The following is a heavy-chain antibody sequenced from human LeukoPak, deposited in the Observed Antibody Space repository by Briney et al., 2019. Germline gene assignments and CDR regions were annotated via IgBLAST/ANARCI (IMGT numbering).Heavy chain of an antibody. CDR2: ISGSTSYI. Sequence: GGSLRLSCSASGFTFSTYSMNWVRQAPGKGLEWVSSISGSTSYIYYADSVKGRFTISRDNAKNSLYLQMNSLRADDTAVYYCARVMGKGYDSSGYHDYWGQGTLVTVSS. CDR1: GFTFSTYS. V-gene: IGHV3-21*01. J-gene: IGHJ4*02. CDR3: ARVMGKGYDSSGYHDY. D-gene: IGHD3-22*01.